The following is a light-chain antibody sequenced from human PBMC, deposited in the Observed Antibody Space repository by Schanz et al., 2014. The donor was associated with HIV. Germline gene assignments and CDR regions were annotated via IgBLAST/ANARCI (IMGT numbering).Light chain of an antibody. Sequence: QSALTQPASVSGSPGQSITISCTGTSSDVGSYNLVSWYQQHPGKAPKLIIYEVSQRPSGVSNRFSGSKSGNTASLTFSGLQAEDEADYYCSSFTYTSTPVVFGGGTKLPS. J-gene: IGLJ2*01. CDR1: SSDVGSYNL. CDR2: EVS. CDR3: SSFTYTSTPVV. V-gene: IGLV2-14*02.